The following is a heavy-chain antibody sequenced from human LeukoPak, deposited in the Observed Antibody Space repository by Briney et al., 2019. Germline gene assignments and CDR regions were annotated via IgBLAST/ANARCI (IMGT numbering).Heavy chain of an antibody. D-gene: IGHD3-16*01. CDR3: ARARGSYAEAAY. CDR1: GFTFSSYW. Sequence: PGGSLRLSCAASGFTFSSYWMTWVRQAPGRGLEWVANIHQDGSIQFYVDSVKGRFTVSRDNARNLLYLQMNSLRAEDTAVYYCARARGSYAEAAYWGQGTLVTVSS. V-gene: IGHV3-7*01. CDR2: IHQDGSIQ. J-gene: IGHJ4*02.